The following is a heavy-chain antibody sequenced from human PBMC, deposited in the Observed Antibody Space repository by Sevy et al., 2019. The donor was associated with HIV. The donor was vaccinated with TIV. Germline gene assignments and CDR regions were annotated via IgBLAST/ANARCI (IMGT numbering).Heavy chain of an antibody. Sequence: ASVKVSCKVSGYTLTELSMHWVRQAPGKGLEWMGGFDPEDGETIYAQKFQGRVTMTEDTSTDTAYMELSSLRSEDTAVYYCAKIKSSGWPNWFDPWGQGTLVTVSS. V-gene: IGHV1-24*01. CDR3: AKIKSSGWPNWFDP. J-gene: IGHJ5*02. CDR1: GYTLTELS. D-gene: IGHD6-19*01. CDR2: FDPEDGET.